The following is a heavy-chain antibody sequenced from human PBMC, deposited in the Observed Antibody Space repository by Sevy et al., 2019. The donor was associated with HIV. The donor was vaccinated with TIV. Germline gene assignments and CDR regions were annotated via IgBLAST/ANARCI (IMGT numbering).Heavy chain of an antibody. Sequence: SETLSLTCSVFGGSVSSANNYWSWLRQSPGVGLEWIGYIYYTGATNYNPSLESRVTMSIDTSKNQFSLQLSSVAPADTAIEYGAGAPVTRKAWFDPWGQGTPVTVSS. CDR3: AGAPVTRKAWFDP. CDR1: GGSVSSANNY. V-gene: IGHV4-61*01. D-gene: IGHD4-17*01. J-gene: IGHJ5*02. CDR2: IYYTGAT.